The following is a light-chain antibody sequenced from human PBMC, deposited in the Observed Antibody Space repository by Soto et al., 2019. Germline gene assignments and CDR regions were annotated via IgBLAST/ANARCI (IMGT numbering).Light chain of an antibody. CDR3: QQYRA. CDR2: DAS. J-gene: IGKJ2*01. Sequence: DIQMTQSPSSLSASVGDRVTITCQASQDISNYLNWYQQKPGEAPKLLIYDASNLETGVPSRFSGSGSGTDFTFTISSLQPEDIATYYCQQYRAFGQGTKLEIK. V-gene: IGKV1-33*01. CDR1: QDISNY.